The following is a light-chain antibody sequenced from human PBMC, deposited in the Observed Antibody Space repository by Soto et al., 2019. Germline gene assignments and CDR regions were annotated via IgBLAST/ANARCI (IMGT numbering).Light chain of an antibody. J-gene: IGKJ2*01. CDR2: SAS. CDR1: QSVSSN. Sequence: EIVMTQSPATLSVSPGERATLSCRASQSVSSNLAWYQQKPGQAPRLLSYSASTRATGISARFSGSGSGTEFNLTISSLQSEDFAVYYCQQYKNWPYTFGQGTKLEIK. V-gene: IGKV3-15*01. CDR3: QQYKNWPYT.